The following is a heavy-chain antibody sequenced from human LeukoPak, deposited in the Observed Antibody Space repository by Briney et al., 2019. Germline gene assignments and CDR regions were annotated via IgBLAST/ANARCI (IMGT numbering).Heavy chain of an antibody. CDR2: ISAYNGNT. J-gene: IGHJ4*02. CDR3: ARDVANYYDSSGVYYFDY. Sequence: GASVKVSCKASGYTSTSYGISWVRQAPGQGLEWMGWISAYNGNTNYAQKLQGRVTMTTDTSTSTAYMELRSLRSDDTAVYYCARDVANYYDSSGVYYFDYWGQGTLVTVSS. CDR1: GYTSTSYG. D-gene: IGHD3-22*01. V-gene: IGHV1-18*01.